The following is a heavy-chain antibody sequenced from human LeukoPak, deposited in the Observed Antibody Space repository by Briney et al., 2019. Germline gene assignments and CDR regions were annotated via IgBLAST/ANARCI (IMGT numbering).Heavy chain of an antibody. Sequence: SETPSLTCAVYGGSFSGYYWSWIRQPPGKGLEWIGEINHSGSTNYNPSLKSRVTISVDTSKNQFSLKLSSVTAADTAVYYCARNDPNWFDPWGQGTLVTVSS. CDR3: ARNDPNWFDP. CDR2: INHSGST. CDR1: GGSFSGYY. V-gene: IGHV4-34*01. J-gene: IGHJ5*02.